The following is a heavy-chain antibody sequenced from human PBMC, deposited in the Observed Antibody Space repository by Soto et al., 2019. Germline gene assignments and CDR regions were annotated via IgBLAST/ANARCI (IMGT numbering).Heavy chain of an antibody. Sequence: ASVKVSCKASGYTFTSYDINWVRQATGQGLEWMGWMNPNSGNTGYAQKFQGRVTMTRNTSISTAYMELSSLRSEDTAVYYCASGPTTYYDFWSGYYPRSSYYMDVWGKGTTVTVSS. J-gene: IGHJ6*03. V-gene: IGHV1-8*01. CDR3: ASGPTTYYDFWSGYYPRSSYYMDV. CDR2: MNPNSGNT. CDR1: GYTFTSYD. D-gene: IGHD3-3*01.